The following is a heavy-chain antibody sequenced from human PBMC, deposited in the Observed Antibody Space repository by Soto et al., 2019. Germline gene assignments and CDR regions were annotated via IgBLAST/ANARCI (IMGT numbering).Heavy chain of an antibody. V-gene: IGHV4-59*01. J-gene: IGHJ5*02. D-gene: IGHD3-10*01. CDR2: IYYSGST. CDR1: GGSISSYY. CDR3: ARDIALIDYGSGSYYNWFDP. Sequence: SETLSLTCTVSGGSISSYYWRWIRQPPGKGLEWIGYIYYSGSTNYNPSLKSRVTISVDTSKNQFSLKLSSVTAADTAVYYCARDIALIDYGSGSYYNWFDPWGQGTLVTVSS.